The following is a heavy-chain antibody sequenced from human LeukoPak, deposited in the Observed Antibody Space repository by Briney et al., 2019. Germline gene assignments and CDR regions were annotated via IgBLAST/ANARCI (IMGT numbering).Heavy chain of an antibody. Sequence: GGPLRLSCAVSGFTFSDHYMTWIRQAPGKGLEYISYLSNRGSDIFYADSVKGRFSISRDNAKNSLYLQMNSLRVEDTAMYYCARGHWGLDYWGQGTLVTVSS. D-gene: IGHD7-27*01. CDR1: GFTFSDHY. V-gene: IGHV3-11*01. J-gene: IGHJ4*02. CDR2: LSNRGSDI. CDR3: ARGHWGLDY.